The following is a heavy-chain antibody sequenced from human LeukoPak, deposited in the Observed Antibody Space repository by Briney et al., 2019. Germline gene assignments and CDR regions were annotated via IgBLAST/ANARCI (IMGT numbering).Heavy chain of an antibody. CDR3: AKDRISYTTSPGELSH. Sequence: PGGSLRLSCAASGFIFNTYAMSWVRQAPGKGLEWVSTISGSGESTHYADSVQGRFTISRDNSLYTVYLQMDSLRGDDTAVYYCAKDRISYTTSPGELSHWGQGTLVIVSS. D-gene: IGHD3-10*01. CDR2: ISGSGEST. V-gene: IGHV3-23*01. CDR1: GFIFNTYA. J-gene: IGHJ4*02.